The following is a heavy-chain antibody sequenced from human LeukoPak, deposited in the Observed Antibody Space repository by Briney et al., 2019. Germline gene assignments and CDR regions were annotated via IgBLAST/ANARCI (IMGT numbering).Heavy chain of an antibody. V-gene: IGHV4-4*07. CDR2: IYTSGST. CDR1: GGSISSYY. CDR3: ARGAKWAYLSYFDY. D-gene: IGHD2-2*02. J-gene: IGHJ4*02. Sequence: SETLSLTCTVSGGSISSYYWSWIRQPAGKGLEWIGRIYTSGSTNYNPSLKSRVTMSVDTSKNQFSLKLSSVTAADTAVYYCARGAKWAYLSYFDYWGQGTLVTVSS.